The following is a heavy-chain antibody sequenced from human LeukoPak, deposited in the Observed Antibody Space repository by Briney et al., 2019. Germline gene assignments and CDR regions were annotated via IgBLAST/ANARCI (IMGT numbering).Heavy chain of an antibody. Sequence: PSETLSLTCTVSGGSVSSGSYYWSWIRQPPGKGLEWIGYIYYSGSTNYNPSLKSRVTISVDTSKKQFSLKLSSVTAADTAVYYCARGSGFMVDSILDHWGQGTLVTVSS. J-gene: IGHJ4*02. CDR3: ARGSGFMVDSILDH. CDR1: GGSVSSGSYY. V-gene: IGHV4-61*01. D-gene: IGHD4/OR15-4a*01. CDR2: IYYSGST.